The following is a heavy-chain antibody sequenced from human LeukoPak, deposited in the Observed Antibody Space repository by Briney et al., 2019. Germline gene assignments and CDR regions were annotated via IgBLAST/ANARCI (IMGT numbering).Heavy chain of an antibody. Sequence: SGPTLVKPTQTLTLTCTFSGFSLSTNGVGVGWIRQPPGKALEWLALLYFDDDVRYSPSLKSRLTIIRDTCKNQMVLTMTNMDPMDTATFFCAYSRRGAPTGIEHYYFDSWGQGTLVTVSS. CDR2: LYFDDDV. V-gene: IGHV2-5*02. CDR3: AYSRRGAPTGIEHYYFDS. CDR1: GFSLSTNGVG. D-gene: IGHD6-13*01. J-gene: IGHJ4*02.